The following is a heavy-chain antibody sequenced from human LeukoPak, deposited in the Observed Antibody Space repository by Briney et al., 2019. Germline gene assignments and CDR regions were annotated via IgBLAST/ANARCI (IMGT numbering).Heavy chain of an antibody. CDR1: GFTFDAYA. V-gene: IGHV3-9*01. D-gene: IGHD6-19*01. Sequence: GRSLRLSCAASGFTFDAYAMHWVRQAPGKGLEWVSGISWNSGSIGYADSVKGRFTISRDNAKNSLYLQMNSLRAEDTALYYCAKDNSGWNEGWFDPWGQGTPVTVSS. CDR3: AKDNSGWNEGWFDP. CDR2: ISWNSGSI. J-gene: IGHJ5*02.